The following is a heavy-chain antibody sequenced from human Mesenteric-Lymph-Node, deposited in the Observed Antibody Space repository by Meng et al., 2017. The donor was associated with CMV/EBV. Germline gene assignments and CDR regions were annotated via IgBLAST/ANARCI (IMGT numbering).Heavy chain of an antibody. CDR3: ARETYCSSASCYYGMDV. Sequence: SETLSLTCTVSGGSIRNYYWSWIRQPPGKGLERIGYIYYSGSTNYNPSLKSRVTISVDMSKNQFSLKLSSVTAADTAAYYCARETYCSSASCYYGMDVWGQGTTVTVSS. V-gene: IGHV4-59*01. J-gene: IGHJ6*02. D-gene: IGHD2-2*01. CDR1: GGSIRNYY. CDR2: IYYSGST.